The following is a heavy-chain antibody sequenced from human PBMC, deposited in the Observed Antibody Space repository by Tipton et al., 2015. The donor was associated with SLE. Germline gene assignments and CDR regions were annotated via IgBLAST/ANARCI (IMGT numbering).Heavy chain of an antibody. CDR2: INHSGST. CDR1: GGSFSGYY. D-gene: IGHD6-19*01. J-gene: IGHJ4*02. CDR3: ARRIAVAEYFDS. Sequence: LSLTCAVYGGSFSGYYWSWIRQPPGKGLEWIGEINHSGSTNYNPSLKSRVTMSVDTSDNKFSLKLSSVTAADTAIYYCARRIAVAEYFDSWGQGTLVTVSS. V-gene: IGHV4-34*09.